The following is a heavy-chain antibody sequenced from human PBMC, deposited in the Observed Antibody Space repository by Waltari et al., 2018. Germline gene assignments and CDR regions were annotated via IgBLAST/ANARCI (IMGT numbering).Heavy chain of an antibody. D-gene: IGHD2-15*01. V-gene: IGHV3-74*03. CDR3: AREGKDRAFDY. CDR1: GFTFSNYW. CDR2: INSDGSTT. Sequence: EVQLVESGGGLVQPGGSLRLSCAASGFTFSNYWMHWVRQSPGTGLVVVSRINSDGSTTTYADSVKGRFTISRDNAKNTLYLQMNGLTADDTAVYYCAREGKDRAFDYWGQGTMVTVSS. J-gene: IGHJ4*03.